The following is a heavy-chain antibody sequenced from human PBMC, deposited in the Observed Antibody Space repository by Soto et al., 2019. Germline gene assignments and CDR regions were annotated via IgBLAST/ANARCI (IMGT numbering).Heavy chain of an antibody. Sequence: HVQLVQSGTEVKKPGASVMVSCMVSGYAFTTYYIHWVRQAPGQGLVWMGWIDPRSAGTVYEQKSPGRVTITRDTSISAVYMDLSGLTSDDTALYYCATDDYGSFPYRGQGRLLTVSS. CDR2: IDPRSAGT. CDR3: ATDDYGSFPY. CDR1: GYAFTTYY. J-gene: IGHJ4*02. V-gene: IGHV1-2*02. D-gene: IGHD1-26*01.